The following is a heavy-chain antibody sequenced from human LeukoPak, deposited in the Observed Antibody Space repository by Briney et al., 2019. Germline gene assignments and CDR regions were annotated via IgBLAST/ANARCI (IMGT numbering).Heavy chain of an antibody. CDR1: GGSISSSSHY. V-gene: IGHV4-39*06. D-gene: IGHD1-26*01. CDR2: MYYRGST. CDR3: ATTTIRLGY. Sequence: PSETLSLTCTVSGGSISSSSHYWGWIRQPPGKGLEWIGSMYYRGSTYHNPSLKSRVTISVDTSKNQFTLKLSSVTAADTAVYYCATTTIRLGYWGQGTLVTVSS. J-gene: IGHJ4*02.